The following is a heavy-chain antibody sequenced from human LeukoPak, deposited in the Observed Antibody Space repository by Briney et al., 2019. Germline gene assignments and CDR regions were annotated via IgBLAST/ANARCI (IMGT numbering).Heavy chain of an antibody. V-gene: IGHV4-61*01. CDR3: AREAPSYGSGSYYNPPGANWFDP. D-gene: IGHD3-10*01. CDR1: GGSASSGTYY. J-gene: IGHJ5*02. CDR2: IYYSGST. Sequence: SETLSLTCTVSGGSASSGTYYWSWIRQPPGKGLEWIGYIYYSGSTNYNPSLKSRVPISVDTSKNQFSLKLISVTAADTAVYYCAREAPSYGSGSYYNPPGANWFDPWGQGTLVTVSS.